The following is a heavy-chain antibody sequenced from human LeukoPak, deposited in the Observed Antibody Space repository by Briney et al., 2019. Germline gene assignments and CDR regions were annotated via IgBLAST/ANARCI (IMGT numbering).Heavy chain of an antibody. CDR2: INPNSGVT. J-gene: IGHJ4*02. V-gene: IGHV1-2*06. Sequence: GASVKVSCRASGYTFTGSYIHWVRQAPGQGLEWMGRINPNSGVTIYAQKFQGRVTLTRDTSITTAYMELSSLRFDDTAVYYCARTDGVDYWGQGTLVTVSS. D-gene: IGHD4-17*01. CDR1: GYTFTGSY. CDR3: ARTDGVDY.